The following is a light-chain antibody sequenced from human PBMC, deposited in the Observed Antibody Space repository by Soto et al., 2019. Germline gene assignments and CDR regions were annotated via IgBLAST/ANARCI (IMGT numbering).Light chain of an antibody. CDR2: GAS. CDR3: QQRSNWPPEIT. CDR1: QSLSSSS. V-gene: IGKV3D-20*02. J-gene: IGKJ5*01. Sequence: EIVLTQSPGTLSMSPGERATLSCRASQSLSSSSLAWYQQKPGQAPRLLISGASNRATGIPARFSGSGSGTDFTLTISSLEPEDFAVYYCQQRSNWPPEITFGQGTRLEIK.